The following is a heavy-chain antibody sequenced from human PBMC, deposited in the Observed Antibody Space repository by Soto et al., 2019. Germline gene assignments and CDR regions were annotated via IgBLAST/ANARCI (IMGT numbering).Heavy chain of an antibody. D-gene: IGHD1-26*01. Sequence: SETLSLTCAVYGGSFSGYYWSWIRQPPGKGLEWIGEINHSGSTNYNPSLKSRVTISVDTSKNQFSLKLSSVTAADTAVYYCARGHVGGGSYYRGAFDIWGQGTMVTVSS. CDR1: GGSFSGYY. CDR3: ARGHVGGGSYYRGAFDI. CDR2: INHSGST. J-gene: IGHJ3*02. V-gene: IGHV4-34*01.